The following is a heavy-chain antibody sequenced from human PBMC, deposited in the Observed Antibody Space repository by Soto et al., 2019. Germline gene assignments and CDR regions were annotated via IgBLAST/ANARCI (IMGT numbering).Heavy chain of an antibody. CDR2: ISPYNGNT. D-gene: IGHD3-3*01. V-gene: IGHV1-18*04. J-gene: IGHJ5*02. Sequence: GASVKVSCKASGYSFTTYDISWLRQAPGQGLEWMGRISPYNGNTNYAQNFQDRVTMTADTSSSTAYMEPRCLRSDDTAIYYCATSYDSGFDPWGQGTLVTVSS. CDR1: GYSFTTYD. CDR3: ATSYDSGFDP.